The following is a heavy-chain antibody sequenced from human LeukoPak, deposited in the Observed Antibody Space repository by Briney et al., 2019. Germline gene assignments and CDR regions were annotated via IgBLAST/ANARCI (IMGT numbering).Heavy chain of an antibody. CDR3: ARGALDYDDGFDY. V-gene: IGHV6-1*01. J-gene: IGHJ4*02. CDR2: TYYRSKWYN. D-gene: IGHD4-17*01. Sequence: SQTLSLTCAISGDSVSSXSAAWNWIRHSPSRGLEWXGXTYYRSKWYNDYAVSVRSRITINPDTSKNEFSLQLNSVTPEDTAVYYSARGALDYDDGFDYWGQGTLVTVSS. CDR1: GDSVSSXSAA.